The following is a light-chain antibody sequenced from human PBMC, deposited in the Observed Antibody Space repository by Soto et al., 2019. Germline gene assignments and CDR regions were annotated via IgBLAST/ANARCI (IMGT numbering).Light chain of an antibody. Sequence: QSALTQPASVSGSPGQSITISCTGTSSDVGGYKYVSWYQQHPDKAPKLIIFEVSNRPSGISSRFSGSKSGNTASLTISGLQAEDEADYYCCSYVDTDTWVFGGGTKVTV. CDR3: CSYVDTDTWV. CDR2: EVS. CDR1: SSDVGGYKY. V-gene: IGLV2-14*01. J-gene: IGLJ3*02.